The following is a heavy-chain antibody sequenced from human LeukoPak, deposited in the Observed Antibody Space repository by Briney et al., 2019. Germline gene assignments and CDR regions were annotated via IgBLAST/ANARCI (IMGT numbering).Heavy chain of an antibody. CDR2: ISYDGSNK. D-gene: IGHD5-18*01. V-gene: IGHV3-30*18. Sequence: PGGSLRLSCAASGFTFSSYGMHWVRQAPGKGLEWVAVISYDGSNKYYADPVKGRFTISRDNSKNTLYLQMNSLRAEDTAVYYCAKVDTGYYYYGMDVWGQGTTVTVSS. CDR1: GFTFSSYG. CDR3: AKVDTGYYYYGMDV. J-gene: IGHJ6*02.